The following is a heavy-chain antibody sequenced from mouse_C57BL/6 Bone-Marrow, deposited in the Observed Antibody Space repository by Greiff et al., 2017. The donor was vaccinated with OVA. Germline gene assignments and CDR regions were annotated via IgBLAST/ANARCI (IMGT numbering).Heavy chain of an antibody. J-gene: IGHJ2*01. CDR1: GYTFTSYG. V-gene: IGHV1-81*01. CDR3: KTAQTLLDY. Sequence: QVQLKESGAELARPGASVKLSCKASGYTFTSYGISWVKQRTGQGLEWIGEIYPRSGNTYYNEKFKGKATLTADKSSSTAYMELRSLTSEDSAVYFCKTAQTLLDYWGQGTTLTVSS. D-gene: IGHD3-2*02. CDR2: IYPRSGNT.